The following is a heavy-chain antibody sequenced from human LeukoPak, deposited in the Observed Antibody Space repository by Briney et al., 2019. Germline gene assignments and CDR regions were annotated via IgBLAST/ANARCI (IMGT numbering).Heavy chain of an antibody. J-gene: IGHJ6*03. CDR1: GGSISSYY. Sequence: SETLSLTCIVSGGSISSYYWSWIRQPPGKGQEWIGYIYYSGSTNYNPSLKSRVTISVDTSKNQFSLKLSSATAADTAVYYCARGPITGEYYYYYMDIWGKGTTVTVCS. CDR2: IYYSGST. V-gene: IGHV4-59*01. CDR3: ARGPITGEYYYYYMDI. D-gene: IGHD7-27*01.